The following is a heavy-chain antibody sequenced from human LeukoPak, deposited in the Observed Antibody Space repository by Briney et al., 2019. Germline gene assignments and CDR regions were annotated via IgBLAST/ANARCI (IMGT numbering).Heavy chain of an antibody. CDR1: GGSFSGYY. CDR2: IYYSGST. CDR3: AREDYGGNSD. D-gene: IGHD4-23*01. Sequence: SETLSLTCAVYGGSFSGYYWSWIRQHPGKGLEWIGYIYYSGSTYYNPSLKSRVTISVDTSKNQFSLKLSSVTAADTAVYYCAREDYGGNSDWGQGTLVTVSS. V-gene: IGHV4-31*11. J-gene: IGHJ4*02.